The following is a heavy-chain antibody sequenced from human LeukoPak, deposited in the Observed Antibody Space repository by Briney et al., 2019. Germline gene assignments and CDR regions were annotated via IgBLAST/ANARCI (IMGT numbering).Heavy chain of an antibody. CDR3: ARRIAAAGHFDY. Sequence: ASVKVSCKASGYTFTGYYLYWVRQAPGQGLEWMGRINPNSGGTNYAQKFQGRVTMTRDTSISTAYTELSSLRSDDTAVFYCARRIAAAGHFDYWGQGTLVTVSS. J-gene: IGHJ4*02. CDR2: INPNSGGT. CDR1: GYTFTGYY. D-gene: IGHD6-13*01. V-gene: IGHV1-2*06.